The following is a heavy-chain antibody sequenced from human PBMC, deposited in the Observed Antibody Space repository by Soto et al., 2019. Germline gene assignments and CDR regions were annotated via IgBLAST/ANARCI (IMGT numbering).Heavy chain of an antibody. J-gene: IGHJ6*03. CDR2: ISGSGGST. D-gene: IGHD4-17*01. V-gene: IGHV3-23*01. Sequence: GGSLRLSCAASGFTFSSYAMSWVRQAPGKGLEWVSAISGSGGSTYYADSVKGRFTISRDNSKNTLYLQMNSLRAEDTAVYYCAKVGPGDDYGDYGGYYYYYYMDVWGKGTTVTVSS. CDR1: GFTFSSYA. CDR3: AKVGPGDDYGDYGGYYYYYYMDV.